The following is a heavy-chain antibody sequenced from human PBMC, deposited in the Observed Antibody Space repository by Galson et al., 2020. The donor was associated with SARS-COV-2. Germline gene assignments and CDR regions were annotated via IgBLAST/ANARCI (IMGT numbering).Heavy chain of an antibody. CDR2: FERESGNT. CDR3: LLSGPSYFDY. CDR1: CCTLTALS. V-gene: IGHV1-24*01. D-gene: IGHD2-15*01. J-gene: IGHJ4*02. Sequence: ASLQVSCHVSCCTLTALSMHWVRQTPGKGLAWMGGFERESGNTKYAQKFQGRVTMTEDTSTDTAYMELSSLRSEDTAVYDWLLSGPSYFDYWGQGTLVTVSS.